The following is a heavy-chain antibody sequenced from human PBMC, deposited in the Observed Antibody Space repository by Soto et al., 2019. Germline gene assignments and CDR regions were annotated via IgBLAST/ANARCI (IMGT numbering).Heavy chain of an antibody. CDR2: IWYDGSNK. CDR1: GFTFSSYG. Sequence: GGSLRLSCAASGFTFSSYGMHWVRQAPGKGLEWVAVIWYDGSNKYYADSVKGRFTISRDNSKNTLYLQMNSLRAEDTAVYYCARDLIYYDSSGYYGIDYWGQGT. D-gene: IGHD3-22*01. CDR3: ARDLIYYDSSGYYGIDY. J-gene: IGHJ4*02. V-gene: IGHV3-33*01.